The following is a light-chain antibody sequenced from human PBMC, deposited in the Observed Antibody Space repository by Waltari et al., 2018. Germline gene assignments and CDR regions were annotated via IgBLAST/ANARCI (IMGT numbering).Light chain of an antibody. CDR3: QQRSNVLFA. CDR2: DAS. CDR1: QSVSSF. Sequence: EVVLPQSPATLSLSPGERATLSCRARQSVSSFLAWYQQKPGQAPRLLIYDASNSATGIPARFSGSGSGTDFTLTISSLEPEDFAVYYCQQRSNVLFAFGPGTKVDFK. V-gene: IGKV3-11*01. J-gene: IGKJ3*01.